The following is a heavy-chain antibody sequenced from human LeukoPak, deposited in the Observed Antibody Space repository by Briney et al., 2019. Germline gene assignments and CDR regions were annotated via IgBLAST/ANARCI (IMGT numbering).Heavy chain of an antibody. D-gene: IGHD3-22*01. V-gene: IGHV3-23*01. CDR3: ARGGRGSAAVVAPRSFDI. J-gene: IGHJ3*02. CDR1: GFTFSSYA. CDR2: ISGSGGST. Sequence: GGSLRLSCAASGFTFSSYAMSWVRQAPGEGLEWVSAISGSGGSTYYADSVKGRFIISRDISKNTLYLQMNSLRAEDSALYYCARGGRGSAAVVAPRSFDIWGQGTMVTVSS.